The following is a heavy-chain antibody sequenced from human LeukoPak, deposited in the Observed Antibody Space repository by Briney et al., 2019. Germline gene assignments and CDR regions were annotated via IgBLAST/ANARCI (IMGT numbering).Heavy chain of an antibody. CDR1: GFTFSRYG. CDR3: AKAMKGGIDP. D-gene: IGHD3-16*01. CDR2: ISYDGSNK. Sequence: HPGGSLRLSCAASGFTFSRYGMHWVRQAPGKGLEWVAVISYDGSNKYYADSVKGRFTISRDNSKNTLYLQMNSLRAEDTAVYYCAKAMKGGIDPWGQGTLVTVSS. V-gene: IGHV3-30*18. J-gene: IGHJ5*02.